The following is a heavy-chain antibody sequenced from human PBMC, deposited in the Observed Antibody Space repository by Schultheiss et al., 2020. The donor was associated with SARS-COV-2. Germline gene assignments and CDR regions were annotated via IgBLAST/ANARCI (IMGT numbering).Heavy chain of an antibody. V-gene: IGHV4-59*04. D-gene: IGHD4-11*01. CDR3: AYSLSYFGMGV. CDR2: IYYSGST. Sequence: SETLSLTCTVSGGSISSYYWSWIRQPPGKGLEWIGYIYYSGSTYYNPSLKSRVTISVDTSKNQFSLQLNSVTPVDTAVYYCAYSLSYFGMGVWGQGTAVTVSS. CDR1: GGSISSYY. J-gene: IGHJ6*02.